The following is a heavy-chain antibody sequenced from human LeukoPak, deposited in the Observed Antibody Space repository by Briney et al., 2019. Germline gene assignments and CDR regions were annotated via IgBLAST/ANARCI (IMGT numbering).Heavy chain of an antibody. Sequence: PGGSLRLSCAASGFTVSSSYMSWVRQAPGKGLEWVSVIYSGGSTYYADSVKGRFTISRDNSKNSLYLQMNSLRAEDTAIYNCARDSPDYGGKGFDYWGQGTLVTVSS. CDR3: ARDSPDYGGKGFDY. J-gene: IGHJ4*02. D-gene: IGHD4-23*01. CDR1: GFTVSSSY. CDR2: IYSGGST. V-gene: IGHV3-53*01.